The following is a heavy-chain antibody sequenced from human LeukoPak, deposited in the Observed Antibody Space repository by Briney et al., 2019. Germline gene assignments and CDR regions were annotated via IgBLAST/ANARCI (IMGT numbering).Heavy chain of an antibody. CDR2: IDPSGGST. J-gene: IGHJ5*02. V-gene: IGHV1-46*01. D-gene: IGHD3-10*01. Sequence: ALVKVSCKASAYTFSSYLMHWVRQAPGQGLEWMGIIDPSGGSTGYAQKFQGRVTMTRDTSTSTVYMELSSLRSEDTAVYYCARDLGLRGVTNWFDPWGQGTLVTVSS. CDR1: AYTFSSYL. CDR3: ARDLGLRGVTNWFDP.